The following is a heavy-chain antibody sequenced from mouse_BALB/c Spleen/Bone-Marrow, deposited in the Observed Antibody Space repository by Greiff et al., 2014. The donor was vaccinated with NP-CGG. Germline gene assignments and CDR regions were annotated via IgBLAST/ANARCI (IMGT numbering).Heavy chain of an antibody. CDR3: ARSGKVRNAMDY. Sequence: QVQLKESGAKLVRPGVSVKISCKGSGYTFTDHAIHWVKRSHAKSLEWIGVISGYYGDAIYNQKFKGKATMTVDKSSSTAYMEXXXXXXEDSAIYYCARSGKVRNAMDYWGQGTSVTVSS. D-gene: IGHD2-14*01. CDR1: GYTFTDHA. V-gene: IGHV1S137*01. CDR2: ISGYYGDA. J-gene: IGHJ4*01.